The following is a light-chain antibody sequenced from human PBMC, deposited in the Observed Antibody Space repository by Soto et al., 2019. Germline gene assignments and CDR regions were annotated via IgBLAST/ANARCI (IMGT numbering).Light chain of an antibody. CDR1: SSHIGNNY. J-gene: IGLJ2*01. Sequence: QSVLTQPPSVSAAPGQKVTISCCGSSSHIGNNYVSWYQQLPGTAPKLLIYDNNKRPSGIPDRFSGSKSGTSATLGITGLQTGDEADYYCGTWDSSLSAVVFGGGTKLTVL. CDR2: DNN. CDR3: GTWDSSLSAVV. V-gene: IGLV1-51*01.